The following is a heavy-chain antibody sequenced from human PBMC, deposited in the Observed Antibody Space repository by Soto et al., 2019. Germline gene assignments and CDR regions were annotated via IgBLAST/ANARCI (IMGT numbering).Heavy chain of an antibody. Sequence: SVKVSCKASGGTFSSYAISWVRQAPGQGLEWVGGIIPIFGTANYAQKFQGRVTITADKSTSTAYMELSSLRSEDTAVYYCARGVVITFGVFDYWGQGTLVTVSS. D-gene: IGHD3-3*01. CDR2: IIPIFGTA. J-gene: IGHJ4*02. CDR3: ARGVVITFGVFDY. CDR1: GGTFSSYA. V-gene: IGHV1-69*06.